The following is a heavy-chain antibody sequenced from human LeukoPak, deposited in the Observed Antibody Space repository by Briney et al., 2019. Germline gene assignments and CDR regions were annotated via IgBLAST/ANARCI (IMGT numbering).Heavy chain of an antibody. Sequence: PGGSLRLSCAASGFTFSSYWMSWVRQAPGKGLEWVASIKQDGSEKYYVDSVKGRFTISRDNAKNSLYLQMNSLRAEDTAVYYCARVPGDCGGDCYSYYYYYMDVWGKGTTVTVSS. CDR2: IKQDGSEK. CDR3: ARVPGDCGGDCYSYYYYYMDV. CDR1: GFTFSSYW. J-gene: IGHJ6*03. D-gene: IGHD2-21*01. V-gene: IGHV3-7*01.